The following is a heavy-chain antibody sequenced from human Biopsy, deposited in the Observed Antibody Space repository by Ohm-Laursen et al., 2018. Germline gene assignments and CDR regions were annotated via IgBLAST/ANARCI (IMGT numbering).Heavy chain of an antibody. J-gene: IGHJ5*02. V-gene: IGHV3-23*01. CDR3: AKYDYSSSPRRYFDP. CDR1: GFTFSDNA. Sequence: SLRLSCSASGFTFSDNAMSWVRQPPGKGLEWVSSLTGSGGSTYYADSVKGRFTISRDNSKNTLSLQMNSLRAEDTAVYYCAKYDYSSSPRRYFDPWGQGTLVTVPS. D-gene: IGHD6-6*01. CDR2: LTGSGGST.